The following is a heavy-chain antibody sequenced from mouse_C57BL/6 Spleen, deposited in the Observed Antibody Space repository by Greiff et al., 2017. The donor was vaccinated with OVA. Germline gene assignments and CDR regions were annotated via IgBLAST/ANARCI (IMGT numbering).Heavy chain of an antibody. D-gene: IGHD1-1*01. CDR1: GFSLTSYG. V-gene: IGHV2-2*01. Sequence: QVQLKESGPGLVQPSQSLSITCTVSGFSLTSYGVHWVRQSPGKGLEWLGVIWRGGGTDYNAAFIYSLSISEDNAKSQVFFKMSSLQADDTAIYYCARNPPITARVDWYFDVWGTGTTVTVSS. CDR3: ARNPPITARVDWYFDV. CDR2: IWRGGGT. J-gene: IGHJ1*03.